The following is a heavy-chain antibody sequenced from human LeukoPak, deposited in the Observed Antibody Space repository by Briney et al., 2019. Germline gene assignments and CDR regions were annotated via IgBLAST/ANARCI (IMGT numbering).Heavy chain of an antibody. Sequence: PSETLSLTCAVYGGPFSGYYWSWIRQPPGKGLEWIGEINHSGSTNYNPSLKSRVNISVDTSKNQFSLKLSSVTAADTAVYYCARAIAAAGTGWFDPWGQGTLVTVSS. D-gene: IGHD6-13*01. CDR2: INHSGST. J-gene: IGHJ5*02. CDR1: GGPFSGYY. V-gene: IGHV4-34*01. CDR3: ARAIAAAGTGWFDP.